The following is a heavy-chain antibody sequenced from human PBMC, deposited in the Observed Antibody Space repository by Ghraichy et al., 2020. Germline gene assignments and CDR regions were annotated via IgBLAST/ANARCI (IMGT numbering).Heavy chain of an antibody. D-gene: IGHD2-2*01. V-gene: IGHV4-4*07. CDR2: IYTSGST. CDR3: ARDYLQAPGGSSTSKTSNYGMDV. CDR1: GGSISSYY. Sequence: SETLSLTCTVSGGSISSYYWSWIRQPAGKGLEWIGRIYTSGSTNYNPSLKSRVTMSVDTSKNQFSLKLSSVTAADTAVYYCARDYLQAPGGSSTSKTSNYGMDVWGQGTTVTVSS. J-gene: IGHJ6*02.